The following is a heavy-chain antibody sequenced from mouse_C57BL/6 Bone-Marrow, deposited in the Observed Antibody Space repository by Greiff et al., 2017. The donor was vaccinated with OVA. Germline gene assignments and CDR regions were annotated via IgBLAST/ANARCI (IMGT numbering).Heavy chain of an antibody. CDR2: INYDGSST. J-gene: IGHJ1*03. V-gene: IGHV5-16*01. Sequence: EVKLVESEGGLVQPGSSMKLSCTASGFTFSDYYMAWVRQVPEKGLEWVANINYDGSSTYYLDYLKSRFIISRDNAKNILYLQMSSLKSEDTATYYCARDLWYFDVWGTGTTVTVSS. CDR3: ARDLWYFDV. CDR1: GFTFSDYY.